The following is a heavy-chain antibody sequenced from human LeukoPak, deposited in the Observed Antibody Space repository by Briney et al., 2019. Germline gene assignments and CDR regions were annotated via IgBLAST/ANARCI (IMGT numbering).Heavy chain of an antibody. D-gene: IGHD5/OR15-5a*01. CDR1: GFAFSTYA. J-gene: IGHJ4*02. Sequence: GGSLRLSCAASGFAFSTYAMTWVRQAPEKGLQWVSTISTSGRATYYADSVEGRFTISGDNSKNTLYLQMNSLRADDTAVYYCAKARGSSVYEQFDYWGQGTQVTVSP. V-gene: IGHV3-23*01. CDR3: AKARGSSVYEQFDY. CDR2: ISTSGRAT.